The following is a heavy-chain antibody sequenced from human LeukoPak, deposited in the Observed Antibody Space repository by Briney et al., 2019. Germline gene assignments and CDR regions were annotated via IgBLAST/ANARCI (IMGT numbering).Heavy chain of an antibody. CDR2: IDHIGRT. CDR1: GGSISSYY. Sequence: SETLSLTCTVSGGSISSYYWSWIRQTPGKGLEWIGEIDHIGRTTYNPSLKSRVTISVDTSKNQFSLRLTSVTASDTAVYYCARPVRCSATTCTGPFDYWGQGTLVTVSS. D-gene: IGHD6-19*01. J-gene: IGHJ4*02. V-gene: IGHV4-34*01. CDR3: ARPVRCSATTCTGPFDY.